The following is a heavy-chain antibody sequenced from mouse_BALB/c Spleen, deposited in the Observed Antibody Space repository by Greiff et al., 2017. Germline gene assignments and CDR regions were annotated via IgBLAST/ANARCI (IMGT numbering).Heavy chain of an antibody. J-gene: IGHJ2*01. CDR1: GSNFKVYY. CDR2: IDSENGNT. V-gene: IGHV14-1*02. D-gene: IGHD1-1*01. Sequence: VQLQQSGAELVRPGALVKLSCKASGSNFKVYYMHWVKQRPEQGLEWIGWIDSENGNTLYDPKFQGKARIAADTSSNTAYLQLSSLTSEDTAVYFSIIDYYGSSYFDYWGQGTTLTVSS. CDR3: IIDYYGSSYFDY.